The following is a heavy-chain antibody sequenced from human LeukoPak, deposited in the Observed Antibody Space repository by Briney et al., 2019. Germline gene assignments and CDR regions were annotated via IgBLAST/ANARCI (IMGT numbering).Heavy chain of an antibody. CDR1: GYTFTSYG. Sequence: ASVKVSCKASGYTFTSYGISWVRQAPGRGLEWMGWISAYNGNTNYAQKLQGRVTMTTDTSTSTAYMELRSLRSDDAAVYYCARADYYDRQLDYWGQGTLVTVSS. CDR2: ISAYNGNT. V-gene: IGHV1-18*01. J-gene: IGHJ4*02. CDR3: ARADYYDRQLDY. D-gene: IGHD3-22*01.